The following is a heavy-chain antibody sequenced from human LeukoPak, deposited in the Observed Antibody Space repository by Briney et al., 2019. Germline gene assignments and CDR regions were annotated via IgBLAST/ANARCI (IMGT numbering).Heavy chain of an antibody. Sequence: GGSLRLSCAASGFTFSSYWMNWARQAPGKGLEWVASVNHNGNVNYYVDSVKGRFTISRDNAENSLYLQMSNLRAEDTAVYFCARGGGLDVWGQGATVTVSS. V-gene: IGHV3-7*03. CDR2: VNHNGNVN. J-gene: IGHJ6*02. CDR1: GFTFSSYW. D-gene: IGHD3-16*01. CDR3: ARGGGLDV.